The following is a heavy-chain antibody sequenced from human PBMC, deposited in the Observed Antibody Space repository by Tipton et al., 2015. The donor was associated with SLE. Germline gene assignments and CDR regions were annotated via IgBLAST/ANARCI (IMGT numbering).Heavy chain of an antibody. CDR3: ARDKTQGGSSWYGDAFDI. CDR2: IYHSGGT. CDR1: GGSISNGNW. Sequence: TLSLTCAVSGGSISNGNWWSWVRQPPGKGLEWIGDIYHSGGTSYNPSLKSRVTISVDESKNQFSLNLSSVTATDTAVYYCARDKTQGGSSWYGDAFDIWGQGTMVTVSS. J-gene: IGHJ3*02. V-gene: IGHV4-4*02. D-gene: IGHD6-13*01.